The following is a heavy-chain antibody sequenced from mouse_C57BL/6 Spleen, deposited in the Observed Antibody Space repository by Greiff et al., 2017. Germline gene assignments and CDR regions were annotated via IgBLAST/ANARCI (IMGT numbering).Heavy chain of an antibody. Sequence: DVQLQESGPELVKPGDSVKISCKASGYSFTGYFMNWVMQSPGKSLEWIGRINPYNGDTFYNQKFKGKATLTVDKSSSTAHMELRSLTSEDSAVYYCARAGDYYGSSPSFDYWGQGTTLTVSS. J-gene: IGHJ2*01. CDR2: INPYNGDT. CDR3: ARAGDYYGSSPSFDY. CDR1: GYSFTGYF. V-gene: IGHV1-20*01. D-gene: IGHD1-1*01.